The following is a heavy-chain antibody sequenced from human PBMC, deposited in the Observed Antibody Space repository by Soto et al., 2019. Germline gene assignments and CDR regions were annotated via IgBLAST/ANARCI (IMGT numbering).Heavy chain of an antibody. J-gene: IGHJ4*02. Sequence: GASVKVSCKASGGTFSSYTISWVRQAPGQGLEWMGRIIPILGIANYAQKFQGRVTITADKSTSTAYMELSSLRPEDTAVYYCARDRYGGHFDYWGQGTLVTVSS. CDR2: IIPILGIA. V-gene: IGHV1-69*04. CDR3: ARDRYGGHFDY. CDR1: GGTFSSYT. D-gene: IGHD1-26*01.